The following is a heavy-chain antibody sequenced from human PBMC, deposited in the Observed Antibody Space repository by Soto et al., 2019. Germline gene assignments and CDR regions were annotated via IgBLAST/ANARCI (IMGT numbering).Heavy chain of an antibody. CDR3: ARVGVAARLPYYYYYYGMDV. V-gene: IGHV4-30-4*01. CDR2: IYYSGST. D-gene: IGHD6-6*01. Sequence: QVQLQESGPGLVKPSQTLSLTCTVSGGSISSGDYYWSWIRQPPGKGLEWIGYIYYSGSTYYNPSLKSRVTISVDTSKNQFSLKLSSVTAADTAVYYCARVGVAARLPYYYYYYGMDVWGQGTTVTVSS. CDR1: GGSISSGDYY. J-gene: IGHJ6*02.